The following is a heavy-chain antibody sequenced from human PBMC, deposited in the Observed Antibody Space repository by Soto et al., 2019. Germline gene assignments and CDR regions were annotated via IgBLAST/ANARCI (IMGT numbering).Heavy chain of an antibody. J-gene: IGHJ4*02. V-gene: IGHV4-4*02. CDR1: GGAVSSGNW. Sequence: QVQLQESGPGLVKPSGTLSLTCAVSGGAVSSGNWWSWVRQPPGKGLEWIGKIYHSGSTNYNPSLKSRVTILVDKSKNQSSLNLSSVTAADTAVYYCATQIAVTGTFDYWGQGTLVTVSS. CDR2: IYHSGST. CDR3: ATQIAVTGTFDY. D-gene: IGHD6-19*01.